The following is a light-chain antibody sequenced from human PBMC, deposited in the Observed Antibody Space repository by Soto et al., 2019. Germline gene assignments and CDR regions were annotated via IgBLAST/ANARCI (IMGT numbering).Light chain of an antibody. J-gene: IGKJ2*01. V-gene: IGKV3-20*01. CDR2: GSS. Sequence: EVVLTQSPGTLSLSPGERATLSCRASQSVSNNYLAWYQQKPGQSPTLLIFGSSDRATGLPDRFSGSGSGTDFTLTISSLEPEDFAVYYCQQYGSSPPYTFGQGTKLQIK. CDR3: QQYGSSPPYT. CDR1: QSVSNNY.